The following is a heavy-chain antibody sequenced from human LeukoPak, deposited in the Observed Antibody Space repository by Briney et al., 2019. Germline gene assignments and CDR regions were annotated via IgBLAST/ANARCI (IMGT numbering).Heavy chain of an antibody. Sequence: SETLSLTCTVSGGSISSSYWSWIRQPPGKGLEWIGYIYYSGSTSYNPSLKSRVTISVDTSKNQFSLKLSSVTAADTAVYYCARDVRYCSGGSCYKRVNWFDPWGQGTLVTVSS. D-gene: IGHD2-15*01. J-gene: IGHJ5*02. V-gene: IGHV4-59*12. CDR1: GGSISSSY. CDR3: ARDVRYCSGGSCYKRVNWFDP. CDR2: IYYSGST.